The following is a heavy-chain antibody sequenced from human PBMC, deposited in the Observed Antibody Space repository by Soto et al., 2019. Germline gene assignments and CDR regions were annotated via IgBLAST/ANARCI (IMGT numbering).Heavy chain of an antibody. J-gene: IGHJ4*02. V-gene: IGHV3-23*01. CDR1: GFTFSSYA. CDR3: AKVNVLGYSRNWYQGDDY. CDR2: ISGSGGST. Sequence: GGSLRLSCAASGFTFSSYAMSWVRQAPGKGLEWVSAISGSGGSTYYADSVKGRFTISRDNSKNTLYLQMNSLRAEDTAVYYCAKVNVLGYSRNWYQGDDYWGQGTLVTVSS. D-gene: IGHD6-13*01.